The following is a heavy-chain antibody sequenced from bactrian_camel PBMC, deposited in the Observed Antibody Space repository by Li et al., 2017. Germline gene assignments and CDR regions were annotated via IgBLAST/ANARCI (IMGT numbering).Heavy chain of an antibody. CDR3: AVQTKATVDTVIAIPDFRF. Sequence: HVQLVESGGGSVQAGGSHRLSCAASGYTDSTYCITWFRQAPGKEREGVASISTVGGYTYYADSVKGRFTISQDNAKNTLYLQMISLKPEDSAMYYCAVQTKATVDTVIAIPDFRFRGQGTQVTVS. V-gene: IGHV3S6*01. D-gene: IGHD6*01. J-gene: IGHJ6*01. CDR2: ISTVGGYT. CDR1: GYTDSTYC.